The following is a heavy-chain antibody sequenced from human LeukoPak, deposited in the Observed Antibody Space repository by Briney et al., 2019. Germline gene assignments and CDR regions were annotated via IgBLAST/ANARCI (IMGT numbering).Heavy chain of an antibody. J-gene: IGHJ4*02. CDR1: GFTFSSYA. V-gene: IGHV3-23*01. Sequence: PGGTLRLSCAASGFTFSSYAMSWVRQAPGKGLEWVSAISGSGGSTYYADSVKGRFTISRDNSKNTLYLQMNSLRAEDTAVYYCAKGPAKYSSSWFVRNWGQGTLVTVSS. CDR3: AKGPAKYSSSWFVRN. D-gene: IGHD6-13*01. CDR2: ISGSGGST.